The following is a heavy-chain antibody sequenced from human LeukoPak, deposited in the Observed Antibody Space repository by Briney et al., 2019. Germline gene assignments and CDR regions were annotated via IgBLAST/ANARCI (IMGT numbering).Heavy chain of an antibody. CDR1: GFTFSSYG. V-gene: IGHV3-33*01. J-gene: IGHJ6*02. Sequence: GGSLRLSCAASGFTFSSYGMHWVRQAPGKGLERVAVIWYDGSNKDYADSVKGRFTISRDNSKNTLYLQMNSLRAEDTAVYYCARPYCSGGSCRLSGMDVWGQGTTVTVSS. CDR3: ARPYCSGGSCRLSGMDV. CDR2: IWYDGSNK. D-gene: IGHD2-15*01.